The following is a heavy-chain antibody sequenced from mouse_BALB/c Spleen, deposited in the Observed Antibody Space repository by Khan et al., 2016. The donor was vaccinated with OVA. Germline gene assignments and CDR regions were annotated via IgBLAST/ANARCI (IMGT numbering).Heavy chain of an antibody. CDR3: ARAGWDVFAY. J-gene: IGHJ3*01. Sequence: QVELQQSGPELVKPGASVKMSCKASGYTFTDYVMNWVKQRNGQGLEWIGQIYPGSDSTYYNEKFKGKATLTADRSPSTAYMHLSNLTSEDSAFYFWARAGWDVFAYWGQGTLVTVSA. CDR1: GYTFTDYV. D-gene: IGHD4-1*01. CDR2: IYPGSDST. V-gene: IGHV1-77*01.